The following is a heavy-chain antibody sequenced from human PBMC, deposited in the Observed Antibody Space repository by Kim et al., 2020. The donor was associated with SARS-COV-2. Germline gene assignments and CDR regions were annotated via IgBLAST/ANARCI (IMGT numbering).Heavy chain of an antibody. D-gene: IGHD3-3*01. CDR3: ARNDFWSGYYYFDY. V-gene: IGHV4-39*01. J-gene: IGHJ4*02. Sequence: NPSLKSRVTISVDTSKNQFSLKLNSVTAADTAVYYCARNDFWSGYYYFDYWGQGTLVTVSS.